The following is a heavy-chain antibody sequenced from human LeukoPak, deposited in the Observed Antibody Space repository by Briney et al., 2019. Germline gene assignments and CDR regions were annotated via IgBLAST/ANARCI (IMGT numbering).Heavy chain of an antibody. Sequence: GGSLRLSCAASGFTFEASAMSWVRQAPGKGLEWVSGISGSAVGTYYADSVKGRFTISRDNPKNVLFLQMNNLRVEDTAVYFCAKLGTYWYFDVWGRGTLVTVSS. CDR2: ISGSAVGT. D-gene: IGHD3-16*01. CDR3: AKLGTYWYFDV. CDR1: GFTFEASA. V-gene: IGHV3-23*01. J-gene: IGHJ2*01.